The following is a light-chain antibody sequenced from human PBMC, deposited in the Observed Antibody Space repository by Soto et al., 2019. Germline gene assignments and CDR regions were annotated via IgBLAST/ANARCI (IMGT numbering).Light chain of an antibody. CDR1: SSDVGGYNY. V-gene: IGLV2-11*01. J-gene: IGLJ2*01. Sequence: QSVLTQPRSVSWSPGQSVTISCTGTSSDVGGYNYVSWYQQHPGKAPKLMIYDVSKRPSGVPDRFSGSKSGNTASLTISGLQAEDEADYYCCSYAGSYTFHVVFGGGTQLTVL. CDR3: CSYAGSYTFHVV. CDR2: DVS.